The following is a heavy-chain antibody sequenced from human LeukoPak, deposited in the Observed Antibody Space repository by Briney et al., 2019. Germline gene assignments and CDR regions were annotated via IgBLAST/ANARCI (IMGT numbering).Heavy chain of an antibody. V-gene: IGHV1-2*02. CDR3: AKSDYKIKGGNNWFDP. CDR1: GYTFTGYY. D-gene: IGHD4-11*01. Sequence: ASVKVSCKASGYTFTGYYMHWVRQAPGQGLEWMGWINPNSGGTNYAQKFQGRVTMTRDTSISTAYMELSRLRSDDTAVYYCAKSDYKIKGGNNWFDPWGQGTLVTVSS. J-gene: IGHJ5*02. CDR2: INPNSGGT.